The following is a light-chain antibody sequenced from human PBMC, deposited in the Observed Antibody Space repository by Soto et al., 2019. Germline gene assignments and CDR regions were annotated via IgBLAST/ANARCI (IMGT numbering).Light chain of an antibody. J-gene: IGKJ3*01. Sequence: DIQMTQSPSSLSASVGDRVTITCRASQSFSTYLNWYQQKPGEAPKLLIHTATSLQSGVSSRFSGSASGTDFTLTISSLQPEDFATYYCTQSYSAPLTFGPGTKVDFK. CDR1: QSFSTY. CDR2: TAT. CDR3: TQSYSAPLT. V-gene: IGKV1-39*01.